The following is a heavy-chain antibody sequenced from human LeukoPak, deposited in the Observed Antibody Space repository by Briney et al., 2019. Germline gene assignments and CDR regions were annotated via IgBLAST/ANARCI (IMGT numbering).Heavy chain of an antibody. D-gene: IGHD3-16*01. CDR3: AKVKWGSYYFDY. CDR1: GFTFSSYA. CDR2: ISGSGGST. J-gene: IGHJ4*02. V-gene: IGHV3-23*01. Sequence: PGGSLRLSCAASGFTFSSYAMSWVRQAPGKGLEWVSGISGSGGSTYYADSVKGRFTISRDNSKNTLYLQMNSLRAEDTAVYYCAKVKWGSYYFDYWGQGTLVTVSS.